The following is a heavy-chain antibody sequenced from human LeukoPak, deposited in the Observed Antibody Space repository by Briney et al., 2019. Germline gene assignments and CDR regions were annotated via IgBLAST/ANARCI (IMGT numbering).Heavy chain of an antibody. CDR3: ARGRTHTGYPGLDY. J-gene: IGHJ4*02. V-gene: IGHV4-34*01. CDR1: GGSFSGYY. CDR2: INHSGTT. Sequence: PSETLSLTCAVYGGSFSGYYWSWIRQPPGKGLEWIGEINHSGTTHYNPSLKRRVTISVDTSKNQFSLKLSSVTAADTAVYQCARGRTHTGYPGLDYWGQGTLVTVSS. D-gene: IGHD3-9*01.